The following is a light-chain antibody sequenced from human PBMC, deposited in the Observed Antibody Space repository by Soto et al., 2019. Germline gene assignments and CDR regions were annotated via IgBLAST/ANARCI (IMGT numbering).Light chain of an antibody. CDR2: DVS. V-gene: IGLV2-14*03. J-gene: IGLJ2*01. Sequence: QSVLTQPASLSGSPVQSITISCTGTSTDIGSYNYVSWYQQHPGKAPKLMIFDVSYRPSGISDRFSGSKSGNTASLTISGLQPEDEADYYCSSYGASSTLFGGGTKVTVL. CDR1: STDIGSYNY. CDR3: SSYGASSTL.